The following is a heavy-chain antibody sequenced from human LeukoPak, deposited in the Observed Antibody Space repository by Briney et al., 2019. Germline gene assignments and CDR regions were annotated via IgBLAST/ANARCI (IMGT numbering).Heavy chain of an antibody. Sequence: PSETLSLTCAVYGGSFSGYYWSWIRQPPGKGLEWIGEINHSGSTNYNPSLKSRVTISVDMSKNQFSLKLSSVTAADTAVYYCARVRGDYYGSGIGNWFDPWGQGTLVTVSS. D-gene: IGHD3-10*01. J-gene: IGHJ5*02. V-gene: IGHV4-34*01. CDR1: GGSFSGYY. CDR3: ARVRGDYYGSGIGNWFDP. CDR2: INHSGST.